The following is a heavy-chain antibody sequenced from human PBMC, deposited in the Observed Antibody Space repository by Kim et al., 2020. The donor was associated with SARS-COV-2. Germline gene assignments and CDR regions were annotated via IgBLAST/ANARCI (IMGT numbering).Heavy chain of an antibody. CDR3: ARPLALGGSARYYHGMDV. D-gene: IGHD3-10*01. J-gene: IGHJ6*02. CDR2: INTNTGKP. V-gene: IGHV7-4-1*02. CDR1: GYSFTNYA. Sequence: ASVKVSCKASGYSFTNYAMNWVRQAPGQGLEWMGWINTNTGKPTYAQGSTGRFVFSLDTSVSTAYLQISSLKPEDTAVYYCARPLALGGSARYYHGMDVWGQGTTVTVSS.